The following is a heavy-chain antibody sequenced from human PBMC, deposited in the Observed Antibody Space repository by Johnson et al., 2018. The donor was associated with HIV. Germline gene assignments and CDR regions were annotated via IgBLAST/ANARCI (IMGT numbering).Heavy chain of an antibody. V-gene: IGHV3-15*01. CDR2: IKSKIDGGTT. Sequence: VQLVESGGGLVKPGGSLRLSCAASIFTFKNAWMSWVRQAPGKGLEWVGRIKSKIDGGTTDYAAPVKGRFTISRDDSKNTLYLQMNSLKTEDTAVYYCTTGELWNGYYLHDAFDIWGQGTMVTVSS. CDR3: TTGELWNGYYLHDAFDI. CDR1: IFTFKNAW. D-gene: IGHD3-3*01. J-gene: IGHJ3*02.